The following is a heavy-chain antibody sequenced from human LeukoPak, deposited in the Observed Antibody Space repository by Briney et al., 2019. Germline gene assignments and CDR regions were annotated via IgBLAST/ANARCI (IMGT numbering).Heavy chain of an antibody. CDR3: ARVYSGDY. D-gene: IGHD2-15*01. Sequence: GGSLRLSCAASGFTFSSYAMHWVRQAPGKGLEWVAVISYDGSNKYYADSVKDRFTISRDNSKNTLYLQMNSLRAEDTAVYYCARVYSGDYWGQGTLVTVSS. CDR2: ISYDGSNK. J-gene: IGHJ4*02. CDR1: GFTFSSYA. V-gene: IGHV3-30-3*01.